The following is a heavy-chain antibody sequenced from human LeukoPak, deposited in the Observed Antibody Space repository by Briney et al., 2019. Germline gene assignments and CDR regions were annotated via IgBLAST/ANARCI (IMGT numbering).Heavy chain of an antibody. CDR3: AREVLGQQLVFDY. CDR2: IYYSGSP. J-gene: IGHJ4*02. D-gene: IGHD6-13*01. V-gene: IGHV4-59*01. Sequence: PSETLSLTCTVSGVSISGYYWTWIRQPPGKGLEWIGYIYYSGSPDYNPSLKSRVTISVDTSNNQFSLKLSSVTAADTAVYYCAREVLGQQLVFDYWGQGTLVTVSS. CDR1: GVSISGYY.